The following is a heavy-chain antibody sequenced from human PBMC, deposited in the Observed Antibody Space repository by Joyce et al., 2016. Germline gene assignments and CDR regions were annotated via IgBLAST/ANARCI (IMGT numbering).Heavy chain of an antibody. Sequence: ESGGGLGKPGASLRLSCATSGFNFANAWMSWVRQAPGKGPEWLGRIKDKTTGGATDYAPPFKDRFVISRDDSKDILYLQIHSLRTEDTAVYYCTGDCSLTACYIFGEDYWGQGTPVTVSS. CDR2: IKDKTTGGAT. J-gene: IGHJ4*02. CDR3: TGDCSLTACYIFGEDY. V-gene: IGHV3-15*01. CDR1: GFNFANAW. D-gene: IGHD3-3*01.